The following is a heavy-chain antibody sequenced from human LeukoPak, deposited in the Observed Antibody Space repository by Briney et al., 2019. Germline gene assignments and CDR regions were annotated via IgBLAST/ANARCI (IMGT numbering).Heavy chain of an antibody. CDR3: ARPGVTTMIVVADAFDI. CDR1: GGTFSSYA. Sequence: GSSVKVSCKASGGTFSSYAISWVRQAPGQGLEWMGGIIPIFGTANYAQRFQGGVTITADESTSTAYMELSSLRSEDTAVYYCARPGVTTMIVVADAFDIWGQGTVVTVSS. V-gene: IGHV1-69*01. J-gene: IGHJ3*02. CDR2: IIPIFGTA. D-gene: IGHD3-22*01.